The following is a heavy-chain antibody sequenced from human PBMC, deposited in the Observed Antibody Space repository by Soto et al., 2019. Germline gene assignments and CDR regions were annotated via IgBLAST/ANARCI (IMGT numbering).Heavy chain of an antibody. D-gene: IGHD3-22*01. V-gene: IGHV3-23*01. Sequence: GGSLRLSCAASGFTFSIYAMSWVRQAPGKGLEWVSTITGNGGTSYADFVRGRFTISRDNSKNTLYLQMNSLRAEDTAVYYCAKDAPGSGWLSDYWGQGTLVTVSS. CDR2: ITGNGGT. CDR1: GFTFSIYA. CDR3: AKDAPGSGWLSDY. J-gene: IGHJ4*02.